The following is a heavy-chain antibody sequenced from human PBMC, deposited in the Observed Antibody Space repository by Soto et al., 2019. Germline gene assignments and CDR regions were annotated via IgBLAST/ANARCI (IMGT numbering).Heavy chain of an antibody. CDR2: INHSGST. CDR3: ARVSDGPGPVY. D-gene: IGHD3-10*01. J-gene: IGHJ4*02. Sequence: QVQLQQWGAGLLKPSETLSLTCAVYGGSFSGYYWSWIRQPPGKGLEWIGEINHSGSTNYNPSLKSRVTISVDTTQNQYSLKLSSVTAADTGVYYCARVSDGPGPVYWGQGTLVTVFS. V-gene: IGHV4-34*01. CDR1: GGSFSGYY.